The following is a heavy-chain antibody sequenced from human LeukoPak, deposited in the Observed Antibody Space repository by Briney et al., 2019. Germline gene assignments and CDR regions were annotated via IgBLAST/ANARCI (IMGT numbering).Heavy chain of an antibody. Sequence: SGGSLRLSCAGSGFTFMTYSMSWVRQAPGKGLEWVSSISSSSSYIYYADSVKGRFTISRDNAKNSLYLQMNSLRAEDTAVYYCAREKASTVTYDTFDIWGQGTMVTVSS. D-gene: IGHD4-17*01. V-gene: IGHV3-21*01. J-gene: IGHJ3*02. CDR2: ISSSSSYI. CDR1: GFTFMTYS. CDR3: AREKASTVTYDTFDI.